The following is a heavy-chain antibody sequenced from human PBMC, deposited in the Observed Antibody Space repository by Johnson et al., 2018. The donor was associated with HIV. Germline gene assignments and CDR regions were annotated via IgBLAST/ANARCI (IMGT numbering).Heavy chain of an antibody. CDR1: DFTVSRNY. CDR2: IYSGGRT. Sequence: MLLVESGGGLIQPGGSLRLSCAASDFTVSRNYMSWVRQAPGKGLEWVSVIYSGGRTYYAAPVKGRFTSSRDNSKTTLYLLINSLRAEDTAVYYCAREREGALNIWCQGTMVTVSS. V-gene: IGHV3-66*03. J-gene: IGHJ3*02. CDR3: AREREGALNI.